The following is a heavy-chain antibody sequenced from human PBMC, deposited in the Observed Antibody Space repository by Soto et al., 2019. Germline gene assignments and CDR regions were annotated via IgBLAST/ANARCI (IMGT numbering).Heavy chain of an antibody. J-gene: IGHJ3*02. D-gene: IGHD3-22*01. CDR3: ARVLPQIFITHDVFDI. Sequence: SETLSLTCTVSGGSISSGDYYWSWIRQPPGKGLEWIGYIYYSGSTYYNPSLKSRVTMSVDTSKSELSLSLSSVTAADTAVYYCARVLPQIFITHDVFDIWGQGTMVTVSS. V-gene: IGHV4-30-4*02. CDR1: GGSISSGDYY. CDR2: IYYSGST.